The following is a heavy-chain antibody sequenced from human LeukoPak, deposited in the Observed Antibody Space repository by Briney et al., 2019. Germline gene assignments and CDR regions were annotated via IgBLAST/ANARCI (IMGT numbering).Heavy chain of an antibody. D-gene: IGHD6-19*01. CDR3: ARDPYSSGWYYFDY. J-gene: IGHJ4*02. CDR2: ISYDGSNK. Sequence: GGSLRLSCAASGFTFSSYAMHWVRQAPGKGLEWVAVISYDGSNKYYADSVKGRFTISRDNSKNTLYLQMNSLRAEDTAVHYCARDPYSSGWYYFDYWGQGTLVTVSS. CDR1: GFTFSSYA. V-gene: IGHV3-30-3*01.